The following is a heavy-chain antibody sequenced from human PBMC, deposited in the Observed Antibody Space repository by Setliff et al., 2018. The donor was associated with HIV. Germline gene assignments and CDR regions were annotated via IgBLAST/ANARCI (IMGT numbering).Heavy chain of an antibody. Sequence: ASVKVSCKASGYSFTSYGVSWVRQAPGQGLEWMGWISAYNVNTNYAQKLQGRVTMTTDTSTNTAYMELGSLRSDDTAVYYCARHLAMGGIQLWFVDDYFDYWGQGTLVTV. V-gene: IGHV1-18*01. CDR3: ARHLAMGGIQLWFVDDYFDY. CDR1: GYSFTSYG. CDR2: ISAYNVNT. J-gene: IGHJ4*02. D-gene: IGHD5-18*01.